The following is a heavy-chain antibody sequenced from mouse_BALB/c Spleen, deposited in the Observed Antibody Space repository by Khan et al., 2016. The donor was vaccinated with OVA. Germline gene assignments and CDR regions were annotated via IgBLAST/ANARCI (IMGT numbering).Heavy chain of an antibody. V-gene: IGHV4-1*02. CDR1: GSDFSRYW. Sequence: EVKLLESGGGLVQPGGSLKLSCAASGSDFSRYWMTWVRQAPGKGLEWIGEINPHSSTINYTPSLKDKFIISRDNAKNTLYLQMSKVRSEDTALYYCARLHYYGYVAYWGQGTLVTVSA. CDR2: INPHSSTI. CDR3: ARLHYYGYVAY. J-gene: IGHJ3*01. D-gene: IGHD1-2*01.